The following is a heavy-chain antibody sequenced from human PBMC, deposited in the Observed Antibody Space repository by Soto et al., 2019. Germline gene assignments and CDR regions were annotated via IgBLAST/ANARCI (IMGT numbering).Heavy chain of an antibody. Sequence: QVRLEESGPGLVKPSETLSLICSVSGGSVNNANYFWNWICHHPENGLEWIGYIYYSGSTRYNPSFKTRSTLSIDTSKKPSSLMLNSVTVADTAVYFCARDADEGGRRVVMYVWGRGTTVNVSS. CDR1: GGSVNNANYF. V-gene: IGHV4-31*03. CDR3: ARDADEGGRRVVMYV. CDR2: IYYSGST. J-gene: IGHJ6*02. D-gene: IGHD2-15*01.